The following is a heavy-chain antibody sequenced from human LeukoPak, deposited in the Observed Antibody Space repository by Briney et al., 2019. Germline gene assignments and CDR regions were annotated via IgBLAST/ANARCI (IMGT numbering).Heavy chain of an antibody. V-gene: IGHV1-2*02. D-gene: IGHD2-2*01. CDR1: GYTFTGYY. CDR3: ARGPDIVVAPGFDY. CDR2: INPNSGGT. J-gene: IGHJ4*02. Sequence: VASVKVSCKASGYTFTGYYMHWVRQAPGQGLEWMGWINPNSGGTNYAQKFQGRVTMTSDTSISTAYMELSRLRSDDTAVYYCARGPDIVVAPGFDYWGQGTLVTVSS.